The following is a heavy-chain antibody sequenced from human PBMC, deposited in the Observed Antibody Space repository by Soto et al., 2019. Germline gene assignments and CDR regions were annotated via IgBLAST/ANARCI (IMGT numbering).Heavy chain of an antibody. CDR3: TKDSRVTMVRGVIIPPGY. J-gene: IGHJ4*02. Sequence: EVQLLESGGGLVQPGGSLRLSCTASGFTFSSYAMSWVRQAPGKGPEWVAAISGSDDTTYYADSVKGRFTISRDNSKNTLYLQMNSLRAEDTAVYYCTKDSRVTMVRGVIIPPGYWGQGTLVTVSS. CDR2: ISGSDDTT. V-gene: IGHV3-23*01. D-gene: IGHD3-10*01. CDR1: GFTFSSYA.